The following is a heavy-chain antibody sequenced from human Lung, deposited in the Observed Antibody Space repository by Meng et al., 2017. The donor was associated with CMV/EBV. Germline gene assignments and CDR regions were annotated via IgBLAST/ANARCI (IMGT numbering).Heavy chain of an antibody. CDR1: CGYICSGGCY. CDR3: AREAGRDGYATPKFDY. CDR2: IYYNGST. Sequence: LQDQGRGMVKTSPTPSIVCTMSCGYICSGGCYWWWIRQHRGKVVGWVGYIYYNGSTFYNPTLKSRVTMSVDTSKNQFSLKLIRATSADTAVYYCAREAGRDGYATPKFDYWGQGALVTVSS. J-gene: IGHJ4*02. V-gene: IGHV4-31*03. D-gene: IGHD5-24*01.